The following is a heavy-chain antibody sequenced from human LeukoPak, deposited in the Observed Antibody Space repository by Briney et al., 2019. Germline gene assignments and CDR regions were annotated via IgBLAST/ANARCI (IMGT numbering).Heavy chain of an antibody. D-gene: IGHD3-10*01. J-gene: IGHJ6*03. CDR2: IYYSGST. CDR3: ARARSDYYGSGSYYEYYYYMDV. Sequence: SETLSLTCTVSGGSISSTSYFWGWIRQPPGKGLEWIGSIYYSGSTNYNPSLKSRVTISVDTSKNQFSLKLSSVTAADTAVYYCARARSDYYGSGSYYEYYYYMDVWGKGTTVTVSS. CDR1: GGSISSTSYF. V-gene: IGHV4-39*07.